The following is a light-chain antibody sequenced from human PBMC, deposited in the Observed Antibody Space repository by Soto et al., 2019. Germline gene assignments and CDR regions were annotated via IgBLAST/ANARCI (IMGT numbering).Light chain of an antibody. J-gene: IGLJ2*01. Sequence: HSALTQPASVSGSPGQSITISCAGTSSDVGGYNYVSWYQQQPGKAPKLMIYDVSSRPSGVSNRFSGSKSGNTASLTISGLQAEDEADYYCSSYTSSNTRVVFGGGTKVTVL. CDR3: SSYTSSNTRVV. CDR1: SSDVGGYNY. V-gene: IGLV2-14*01. CDR2: DVS.